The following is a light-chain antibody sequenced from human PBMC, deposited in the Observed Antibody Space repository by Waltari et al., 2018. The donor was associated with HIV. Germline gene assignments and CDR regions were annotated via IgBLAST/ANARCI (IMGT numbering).Light chain of an antibody. CDR2: WAS. CDR1: QSLLWSFDDKNY. J-gene: IGKJ4*01. Sequence: IVMTQSPDSLAVSLGERATINCRSSQSLLWSFDDKNYLAWYQQKPGQPPRLLITWASIRHSGVPDRFIAGGSGTDFTLSISSLQAEDVAVYFCQQYYDTPLTFGGGTKVQIK. CDR3: QQYYDTPLT. V-gene: IGKV4-1*01.